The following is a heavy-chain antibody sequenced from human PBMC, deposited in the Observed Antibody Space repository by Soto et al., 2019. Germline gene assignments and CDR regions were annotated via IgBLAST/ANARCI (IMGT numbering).Heavy chain of an antibody. Sequence: EVQLVESGGGLVQPGGSPRLSCAASGFNFRNYWMHWVRQAPGKGLVWVSRIKYDESSTDYADSVYGRFIISRDNAKNTVYMQMNCLRSEDTAVYYCARGGWGAYYLDTWGQGTLVTVSS. CDR3: ARGGWGAYYLDT. V-gene: IGHV3-74*01. CDR2: IKYDESST. D-gene: IGHD1-26*01. CDR1: GFNFRNYW. J-gene: IGHJ4*02.